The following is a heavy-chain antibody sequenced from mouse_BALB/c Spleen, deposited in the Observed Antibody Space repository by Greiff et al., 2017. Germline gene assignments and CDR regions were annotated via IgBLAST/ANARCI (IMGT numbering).Heavy chain of an antibody. CDR2: IDPANGNT. CDR1: GFNIKDTY. Sequence: EVMLVESGAELVKPGASVKLSCTASGFNIKDTYMHWVKQRPEQGLEWIGRIDPANGNTKYDPKFQGKATITADTSSNTAYLQLSSLTSEDTAVYYCAQLTGTTYWGQGTLVTVSA. J-gene: IGHJ3*01. CDR3: AQLTGTTY. V-gene: IGHV14-3*02. D-gene: IGHD4-1*01.